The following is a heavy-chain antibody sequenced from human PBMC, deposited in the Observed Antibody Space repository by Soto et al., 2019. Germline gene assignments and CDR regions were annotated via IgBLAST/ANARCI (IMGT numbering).Heavy chain of an antibody. Sequence: QVQLQESGPGLVKPSETLSLTCTVSGGSISSYYWSWIRQPPGKGLEWIGYIYYSGSTNYNPSLKSRVTISVDTSKNQFSLKLSSVTAADTAVYYCARDWEGYCSSTSCSAGWFDPWGQGTLVTVSS. D-gene: IGHD2-2*01. V-gene: IGHV4-59*01. CDR2: IYYSGST. CDR3: ARDWEGYCSSTSCSAGWFDP. CDR1: GGSISSYY. J-gene: IGHJ5*02.